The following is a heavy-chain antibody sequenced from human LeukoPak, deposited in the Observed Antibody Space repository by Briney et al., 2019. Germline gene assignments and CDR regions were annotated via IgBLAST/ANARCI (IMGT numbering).Heavy chain of an antibody. J-gene: IGHJ5*02. CDR1: GYSFTNYD. Sequence: ASVKVSCKASGYSFTNYDINWVRQAAGQGLEWMGWVNPNNGDAGFSQKFQGRVTLTSNTSLTTAYMELTSLTSEDTAVYYCARGLGTYWGKDFLNWFDPWGQGTLVTVSS. CDR2: VNPNNGDA. D-gene: IGHD7-27*01. V-gene: IGHV1-8*02. CDR3: ARGLGTYWGKDFLNWFDP.